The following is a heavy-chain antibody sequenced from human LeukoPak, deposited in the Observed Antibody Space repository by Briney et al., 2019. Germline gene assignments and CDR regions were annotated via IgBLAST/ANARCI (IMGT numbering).Heavy chain of an antibody. CDR2: IYHSGST. CDR3: ARGVGRAAAGTAARAYYYYYGMDV. D-gene: IGHD6-13*01. Sequence: SQTLSLTCAVSGGSISSGGYSWSWIRQPPGKGLEWIGYIYHSGSTYYNPSLKSRVTISVDRSKNQFSLKLSSVTAADTAVYYCARGVGRAAAGTAARAYYYYYGMDVWGQGTTVTVSS. CDR1: GGSISSGGYS. V-gene: IGHV4-30-2*01. J-gene: IGHJ6*02.